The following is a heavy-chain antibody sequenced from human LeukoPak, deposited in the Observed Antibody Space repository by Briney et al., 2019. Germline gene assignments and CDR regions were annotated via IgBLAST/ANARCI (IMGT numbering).Heavy chain of an antibody. V-gene: IGHV4-59*08. CDR2: IYYGGRT. Sequence: SETLSLTCTVSGGSISNYFWSWIRQPPGKGLEWIGYIYYGGRTTYNPSLKSRLTMSVGTSKNQFSLKLSSVTAADTAVYYCAGGPQAGFRFDYWGQGTLVTVSS. CDR1: GGSISNYF. J-gene: IGHJ4*02. CDR3: AGGPQAGFRFDY. D-gene: IGHD6-13*01.